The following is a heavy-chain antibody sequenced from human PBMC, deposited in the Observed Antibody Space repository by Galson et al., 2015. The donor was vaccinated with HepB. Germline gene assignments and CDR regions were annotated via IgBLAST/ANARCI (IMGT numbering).Heavy chain of an antibody. D-gene: IGHD3-3*01. CDR1: GFTFSSYG. Sequence: SLRLSCAASGFTFSSYGMHWVRQAPGKGLEWVAVISYDGSNKYYADSVKGRFTISRDNSKNTLYLQMNSLRAEDTAVYYCAKVGPGYDFWSGYYRYYYYGMDVWGQGTTVTVSS. CDR3: AKVGPGYDFWSGYYRYYYYGMDV. CDR2: ISYDGSNK. V-gene: IGHV3-30*18. J-gene: IGHJ6*02.